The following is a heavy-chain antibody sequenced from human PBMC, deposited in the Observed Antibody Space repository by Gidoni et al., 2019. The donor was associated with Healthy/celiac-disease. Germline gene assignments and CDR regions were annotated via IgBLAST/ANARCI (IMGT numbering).Heavy chain of an antibody. Sequence: QVQLVESGGGVVQPGGSLRLSCAASGFTFSSYGMHWVRQAPGKGLEWVAVISDDGSNKYYADSVKGRFTISRDNSKNTLYLQMNSLRAEDTAVYYCAKDWSLRIDSSSWYGDPAHFDYWGQGTLVTVSS. CDR2: ISDDGSNK. J-gene: IGHJ4*02. V-gene: IGHV3-30*18. CDR1: GFTFSSYG. D-gene: IGHD6-13*01. CDR3: AKDWSLRIDSSSWYGDPAHFDY.